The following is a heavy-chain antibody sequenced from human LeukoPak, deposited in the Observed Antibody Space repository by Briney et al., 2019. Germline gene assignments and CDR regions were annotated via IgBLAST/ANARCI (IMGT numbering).Heavy chain of an antibody. D-gene: IGHD6-19*01. Sequence: GASVTVSFKASGYTFTSYDINWVRQAAGQGLEWMGWMNPNSGNTGYAQKVQGRVTMTRNTSISTAYMELSSLRSEDTAVYYCARDRPSEGLDYWGQGTLVTVSS. CDR3: ARDRPSEGLDY. J-gene: IGHJ4*02. CDR1: GYTFTSYD. V-gene: IGHV1-8*01. CDR2: MNPNSGNT.